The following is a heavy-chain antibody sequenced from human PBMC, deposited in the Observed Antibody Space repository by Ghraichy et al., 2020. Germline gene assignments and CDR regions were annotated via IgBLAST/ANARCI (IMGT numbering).Heavy chain of an antibody. CDR1: GHAFTTFD. CDR3: TKNQPLTGDFDD. V-gene: IGHV1-8*02. J-gene: IGHJ4*02. D-gene: IGHD7-27*01. Sequence: ASVKVSCTASGHAFTTFDINWVLHAAGQGHEWLGWMSPDSGNTGYAQSFQGRLTMTRDTSINTAYMELSGMSSEDTGIYYCTKNQPLTGDFDDWGQGTLVTVSS. CDR2: MSPDSGNT.